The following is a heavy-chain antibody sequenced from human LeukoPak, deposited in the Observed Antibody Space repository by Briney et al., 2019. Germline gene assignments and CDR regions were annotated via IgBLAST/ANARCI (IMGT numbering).Heavy chain of an antibody. J-gene: IGHJ4*02. V-gene: IGHV3-53*01. Sequence: PGGSLRLSCAASGFSVSTNDMSWVRQAPGKGLEWVSVLHSGGGTYYADSVKGRFTISRDNSKNTLYLQMNSLRAEDTAVYYCARGGYSSSPGDYWGQGTLVTVSS. CDR1: GFSVSTND. CDR3: ARGGYSSSPGDY. CDR2: LHSGGGT. D-gene: IGHD6-6*01.